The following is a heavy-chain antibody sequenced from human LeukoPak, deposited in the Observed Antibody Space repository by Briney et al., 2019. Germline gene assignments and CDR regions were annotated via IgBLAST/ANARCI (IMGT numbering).Heavy chain of an antibody. V-gene: IGHV4-30-2*01. CDR2: IYHSGST. CDR1: GGSISSGGYS. J-gene: IGHJ3*02. Sequence: ASETLSLTCVVSGGSISSGGYSWSWIRQPPGKGLEWIGYIYHSGSTYYNPSLKSRVTISVDRSKNQFSLKLSSVTAADTAVYYCATEYAEGAFDIWGQGTMVTVSS. CDR3: ATEYAEGAFDI.